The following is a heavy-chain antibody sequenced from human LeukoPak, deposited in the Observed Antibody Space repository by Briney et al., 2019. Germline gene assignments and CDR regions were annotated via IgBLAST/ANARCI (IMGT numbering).Heavy chain of an antibody. CDR2: INSDTGGT. D-gene: IGHD3-16*01. J-gene: IGHJ6*02. CDR1: GYTFTDYF. CDR3: ARRKYSYAVTYGMDV. Sequence: ASVKVSCKASGYTFTDYFIHWVRQAPGQGLEWMGWINSDTGGTNFAQRFQGRVTMTRDTSITTAYMELSRLRSDDTAVYYCARRKYSYAVTYGMDVWGQGTSVPVSS. V-gene: IGHV1-2*02.